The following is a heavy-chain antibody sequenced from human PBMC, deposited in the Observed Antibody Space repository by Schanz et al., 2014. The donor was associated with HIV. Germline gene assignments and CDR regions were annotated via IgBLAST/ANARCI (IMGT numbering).Heavy chain of an antibody. V-gene: IGHV1-69*01. J-gene: IGHJ4*02. Sequence: QVQLVQSGAEVKKPGSSVKVSCKASGDTFRRYSIHWVRQAPGQGLEWMGGLTPVFGTPMYALKFRGRLTINVDDSTGAAEMDFGGLTSDDTAVYYCAGGDKSHTRSWSGIALESWGQGTLVTVSS. CDR3: AGGDKSHTRSWSGIALES. CDR2: LTPVFGTP. D-gene: IGHD6-13*01. CDR1: GDTFRRYS.